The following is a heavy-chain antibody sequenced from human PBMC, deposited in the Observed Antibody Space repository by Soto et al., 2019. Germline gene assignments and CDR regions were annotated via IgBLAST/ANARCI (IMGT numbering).Heavy chain of an antibody. CDR3: ARVSGYYLPDY. D-gene: IGHD5-12*01. V-gene: IGHV1-3*05. J-gene: IGHJ4*01. Sequence: QVQLVQSGAEEKKPGASVKVSCKASGYTFTNYATHWVRQAPGQRLEWMGWINAGNGNTKYSQKFQGRVTITRDTSASTAYMELNSLRSEDTAVYYCARVSGYYLPDYWGHGTLVTVSS. CDR1: GYTFTNYA. CDR2: INAGNGNT.